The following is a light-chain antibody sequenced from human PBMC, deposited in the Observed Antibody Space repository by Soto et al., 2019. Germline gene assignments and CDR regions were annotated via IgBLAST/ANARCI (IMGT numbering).Light chain of an antibody. CDR1: SSDVGGYNY. J-gene: IGLJ3*02. CDR3: SSYTSSRTRV. CDR2: EVS. Sequence: QSALTQPASVSGSPGQSITISCTGTSSDVGGYNYVSWYHQHPGNAPKLMIYEVSNRPSGVSNRFSGSKSGNTASLTISGLQAEDEADYYCSSYTSSRTRVFGGGTKLTVL. V-gene: IGLV2-14*01.